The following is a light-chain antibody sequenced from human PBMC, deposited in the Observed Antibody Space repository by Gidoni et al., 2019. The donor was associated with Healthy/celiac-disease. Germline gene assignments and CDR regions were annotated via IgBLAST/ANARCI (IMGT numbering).Light chain of an antibody. Sequence: EIVLTQSPATLSLSPGERATLSGRASQSVSSYLAWYQQKPGQAPRLLIYDASNRATGIPARFSGSGSGTDFTLTISSLEPEDFAVYYCQQRSNWPLLTFGQGTKLEIK. CDR3: QQRSNWPLLT. V-gene: IGKV3-11*01. J-gene: IGKJ2*01. CDR2: DAS. CDR1: QSVSSY.